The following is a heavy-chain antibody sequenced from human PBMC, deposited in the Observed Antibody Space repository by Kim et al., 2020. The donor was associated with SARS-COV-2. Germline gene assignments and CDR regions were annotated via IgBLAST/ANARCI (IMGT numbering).Heavy chain of an antibody. V-gene: IGHV3-15*01. D-gene: IGHD3-22*01. CDR3: TVGDSSGYYRSDAFDI. Sequence: GGSLRLSCAASGFTFSNAWMSWVRHAPGKGLEWVGRIKSKTDGGTTDYAAPVKGRFTISRDDSKNTLYLQMNSLKTEDTAVYYCTVGDSSGYYRSDAFDIWGQGTMVTVSS. J-gene: IGHJ3*02. CDR1: GFTFSNAW. CDR2: IKSKTDGGTT.